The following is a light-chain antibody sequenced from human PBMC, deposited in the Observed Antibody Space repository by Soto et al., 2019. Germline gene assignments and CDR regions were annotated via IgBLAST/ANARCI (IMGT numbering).Light chain of an antibody. CDR1: QSVSSY. CDR2: GAS. Sequence: EIVLTQSPATLSLSPGERATLSCRASQSVSSYLAWYQQKPGQAPRLLIYGASTRATGIPARFSGSGSGTEFTLTISSLQSDDFATYYCQQYDGYFPAFGQGTKVDIK. CDR3: QQYDGYFPA. V-gene: IGKV3-15*01. J-gene: IGKJ1*01.